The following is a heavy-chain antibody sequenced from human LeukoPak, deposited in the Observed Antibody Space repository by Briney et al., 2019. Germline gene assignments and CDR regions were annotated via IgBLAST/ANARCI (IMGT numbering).Heavy chain of an antibody. J-gene: IGHJ6*02. CDR2: INPNSGGT. V-gene: IGHV1-2*02. D-gene: IGHD2/OR15-2a*01. CDR3: ARDFSFAPTIYYYYGMDV. CDR1: GYTFTGYY. Sequence: ASVKVSCKASGYTFTGYYMHWVRQAPGQGLEWMGWINPNSGGTNYAQKFQGRVTMTRDTSISTAYMELSRLRSDDTAVYYCARDFSFAPTIYYYYGMDVWGQGTTVTVSS.